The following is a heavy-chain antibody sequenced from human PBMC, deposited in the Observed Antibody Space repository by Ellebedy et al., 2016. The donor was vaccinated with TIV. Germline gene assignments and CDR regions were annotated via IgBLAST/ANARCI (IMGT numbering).Heavy chain of an antibody. D-gene: IGHD3-16*01. J-gene: IGHJ4*02. V-gene: IGHV3-66*01. CDR3: VRERFPMPT. Sequence: PGGSLRLSCEASGFSVSSNYITWVRQAPGKGLQWVSVIYSGNKTHYADSVRGRFTISRDIFKNTIYLQMHGPRIEDTALYYCVRERFPMPTWGQGTLVIVSS. CDR1: GFSVSSNY. CDR2: IYSGNKT.